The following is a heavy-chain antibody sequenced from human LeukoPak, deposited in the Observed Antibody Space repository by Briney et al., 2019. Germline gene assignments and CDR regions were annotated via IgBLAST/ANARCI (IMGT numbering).Heavy chain of an antibody. CDR3: ARSPLRFLEFRNAFDI. CDR2: IYYSGST. V-gene: IGHV4-59*01. J-gene: IGHJ3*02. CDR1: SGSISSYY. D-gene: IGHD3-3*01. Sequence: SETLSLTCTVSSGSISSYYWSWLRHPPGKGLEWIGYIYYSGSTNYNPSLKSRVTISVDTSKNQFSLKLSSVTAADTAVYYCARSPLRFLEFRNAFDIWGQGTMVTVSS.